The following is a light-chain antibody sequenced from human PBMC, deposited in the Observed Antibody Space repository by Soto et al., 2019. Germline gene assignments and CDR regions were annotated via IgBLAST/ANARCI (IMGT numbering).Light chain of an antibody. Sequence: QSALTQPASVSGYPGQSITISCTGTSNDVGGYSYVSWYQQHPGKAPKLMIYDVSNRPSGVSNRFSGSKAGNTASLTISGLQAEDEADYYCSSYTSSNTGVFGGGTKVTVL. CDR2: DVS. CDR3: SSYTSSNTGV. V-gene: IGLV2-14*01. J-gene: IGLJ2*01. CDR1: SNDVGGYSY.